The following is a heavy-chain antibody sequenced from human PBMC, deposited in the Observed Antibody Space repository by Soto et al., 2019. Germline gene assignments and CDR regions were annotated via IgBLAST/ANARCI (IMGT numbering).Heavy chain of an antibody. CDR2: VDPSDSYT. V-gene: IGHV5-10-1*01. CDR1: GYSFTSYW. Sequence: PGESLKISCKGSGYSFTSYWISWVRQMPGKGLEWMGRVDPSDSYTNYSPSFQGHVTISADKSISTAYLQWSSLKASDTAMYYCARLDILTGYYSLHYSGLDVWGQGTTVTVSS. CDR3: ARLDILTGYYSLHYSGLDV. J-gene: IGHJ6*02. D-gene: IGHD3-9*01.